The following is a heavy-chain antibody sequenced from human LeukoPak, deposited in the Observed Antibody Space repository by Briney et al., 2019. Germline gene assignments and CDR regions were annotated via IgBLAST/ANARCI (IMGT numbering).Heavy chain of an antibody. CDR1: GFSFSDYS. J-gene: IGHJ4*02. D-gene: IGHD6-19*01. CDR3: ARDLGLAVAGTPY. V-gene: IGHV3-66*01. CDR2: IYSGGST. Sequence: PGGSLRLSCAASGFSFSDYSMNWVRQAPGKGLEWVSVIYSGGSTYYADSVKGRFTISRDNSKNTLYLQMNSLRAEDTAVYYCARDLGLAVAGTPYWGQGTLVTVSS.